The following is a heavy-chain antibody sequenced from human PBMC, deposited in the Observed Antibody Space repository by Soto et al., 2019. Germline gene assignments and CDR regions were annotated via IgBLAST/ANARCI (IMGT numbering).Heavy chain of an antibody. Sequence: QVQLVESGGGVVQPGTSLRLSCAASGFSFSRFGMHWVRQAPGKGLEWVAIIWFDGSQQYYADSVKGRFTISRDISNNILYFHMNSLRAEDTAVYYCTRANTSPFDYWGQGTLVTVSS. CDR2: IWFDGSQQ. J-gene: IGHJ4*02. CDR3: TRANTSPFDY. V-gene: IGHV3-33*01. CDR1: GFSFSRFG.